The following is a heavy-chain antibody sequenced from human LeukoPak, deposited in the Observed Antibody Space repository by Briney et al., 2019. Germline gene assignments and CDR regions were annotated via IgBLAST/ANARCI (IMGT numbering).Heavy chain of an antibody. J-gene: IGHJ4*02. CDR1: GFTFSSYE. Sequence: GGSLRLSCAASGFTFSSYEMNWVRRAPGKGLEWVSSISSSSSYIYYADSVKGRFTISRDNAKNSLYLQMNSLRAEDTAVYYCAKDREDTAMVEYYFDYWGQGTLVTVSS. D-gene: IGHD5-18*01. CDR3: AKDREDTAMVEYYFDY. V-gene: IGHV3-21*04. CDR2: ISSSSSYI.